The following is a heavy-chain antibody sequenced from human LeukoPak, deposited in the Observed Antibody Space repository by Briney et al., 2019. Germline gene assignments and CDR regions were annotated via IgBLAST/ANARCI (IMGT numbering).Heavy chain of an antibody. Sequence: SVKVSCKASGGTFSSYAISWVRRAPGQGLEWMGGIIPIFGTANYAQKFQGRVTITADESTSTAYMELSSLRSEDTAVYYCAGSSTSRLSMDVWGKGTTVTVSS. J-gene: IGHJ6*03. CDR1: GGTFSSYA. CDR2: IIPIFGTA. D-gene: IGHD2-2*01. CDR3: AGSSTSRLSMDV. V-gene: IGHV1-69*01.